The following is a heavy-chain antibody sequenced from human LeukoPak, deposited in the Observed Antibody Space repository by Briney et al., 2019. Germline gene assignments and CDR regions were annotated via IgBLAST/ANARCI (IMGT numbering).Heavy chain of an antibody. CDR2: INHSGST. Sequence: PSETLSLTCAVYGGSFSGYYWSWIRQPPGKGLEWIGEINHSGSTNYNPSLKSRVTISVDTSKNQFSLKLSSVTAADTAVYYCARHVGYYDSSGRYFDLWGRGTLVTVSS. D-gene: IGHD3-22*01. CDR1: GGSFSGYY. V-gene: IGHV4-34*01. J-gene: IGHJ2*01. CDR3: ARHVGYYDSSGRYFDL.